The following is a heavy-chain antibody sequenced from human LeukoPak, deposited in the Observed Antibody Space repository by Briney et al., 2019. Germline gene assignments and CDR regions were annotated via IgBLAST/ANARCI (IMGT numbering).Heavy chain of an antibody. V-gene: IGHV4-34*01. CDR3: ARGYDILTGYTGSFDY. CDR1: GGSFSGYY. CDR2: INHSGST. J-gene: IGHJ4*02. D-gene: IGHD3-9*01. Sequence: PSETLSLTCAVYGGSFSGYYWSWIRQPPGKGLEWIGEINHSGSTNYNPSLKSRVTISVDTSKNQFSLKLSSMTAADTAVYYCARGYDILTGYTGSFDYWGQGTLVTVSS.